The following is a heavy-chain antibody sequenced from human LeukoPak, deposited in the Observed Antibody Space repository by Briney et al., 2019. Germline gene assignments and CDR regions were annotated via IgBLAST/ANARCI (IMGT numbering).Heavy chain of an antibody. CDR1: GGSFSGYY. J-gene: IGHJ4*02. V-gene: IGHV4-34*01. CDR3: SRGTDAYKCGNS. D-gene: IGHD5-24*01. CDR2: IHYSGSI. Sequence: SETLSLTCAVYGGSFSGYYWTWIRQPPGKGLEWIGEIHYSGSINYNPSLKSRVTISADTSNNHFSLKVNSVTAADTAVYYCSRGTDAYKCGNSWGQGTLVTVSS.